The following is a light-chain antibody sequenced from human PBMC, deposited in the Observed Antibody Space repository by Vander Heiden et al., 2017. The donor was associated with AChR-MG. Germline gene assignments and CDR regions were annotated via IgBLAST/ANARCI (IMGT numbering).Light chain of an antibody. CDR2: DAS. CDR3: QERSSWPQ. V-gene: IGKV3-11*01. J-gene: IGKJ4*02. Sequence: EIVLTQSPGTLSLSPGERATLSCRASQSIENYLAWYQQQAGQAPRLLIYDASSRAPGIPARFSGSGSGTDFTLTISSLEPEDFAVYYCQERSSWPQFGGGTKVEI. CDR1: QSIENY.